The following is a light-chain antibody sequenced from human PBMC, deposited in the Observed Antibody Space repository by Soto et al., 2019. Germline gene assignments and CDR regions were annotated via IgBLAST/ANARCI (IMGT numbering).Light chain of an antibody. CDR3: SSYTSSSTLEV. CDR2: DVS. Sequence: QSALTQPASVSGSPGQXITISCXXXSXXVGGYNYVSWYQQHPGKAPKLMIYDVSNRPSGVSNRFSGSKSGNTASLTISGLQAEDEADYYCSSYTSSSTLEVFGTGTKVTVL. V-gene: IGLV2-14*01. CDR1: SXXVGGYNY. J-gene: IGLJ1*01.